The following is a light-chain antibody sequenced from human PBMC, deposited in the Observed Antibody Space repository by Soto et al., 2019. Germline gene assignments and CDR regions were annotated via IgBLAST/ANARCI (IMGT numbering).Light chain of an antibody. J-gene: IGKJ4*01. CDR3: QQLRMYPST. CDR2: AAS. V-gene: IGKV1-9*01. CDR1: QDIAIY. Sequence: IQLTQSPSSLSASVGDRVTITCRASQDIAIYLAWYQQKPGEAPKLLIYAASTLYGGVPSRFSGSGSGTDFALTSTSLPAEYFATYYYQQLRMYPSTFGGGTKVEIK.